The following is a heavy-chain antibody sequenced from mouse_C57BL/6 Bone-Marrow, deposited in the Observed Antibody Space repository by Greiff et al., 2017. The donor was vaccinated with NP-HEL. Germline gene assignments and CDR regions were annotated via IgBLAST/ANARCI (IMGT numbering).Heavy chain of an antibody. Sequence: QVQLQQPGAELVKPGASVKMSCKASGYTFTSYWITWVKQRPGQGLEWIGYIYPGSGSTNYNEKFKSKATLTVDTSSSTAYMQLSSLTSEDSAVYYCASLITTVVAYWYFDVWGTGTTVTVSS. CDR2: IYPGSGST. V-gene: IGHV1-55*01. CDR3: ASLITTVVAYWYFDV. J-gene: IGHJ1*03. D-gene: IGHD1-1*01. CDR1: GYTFTSYW.